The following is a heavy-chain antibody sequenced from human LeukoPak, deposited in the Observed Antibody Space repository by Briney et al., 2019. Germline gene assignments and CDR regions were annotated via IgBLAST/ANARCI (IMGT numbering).Heavy chain of an antibody. CDR3: ARGSDYTWGG. CDR2: IYYSGST. CDR1: GGSISSGGYY. Sequence: SETLSLTCTVSGGSISSGGYYWSWIRQHPGKGLEWIGYIYYSGSTYYNPSLKSRVTISVDTSKNQFSLKLSSVTAADTAVYFWARGSDYTWGGWGQGTLVTVSS. D-gene: IGHD3-10*01. J-gene: IGHJ4*01. V-gene: IGHV4-31*03.